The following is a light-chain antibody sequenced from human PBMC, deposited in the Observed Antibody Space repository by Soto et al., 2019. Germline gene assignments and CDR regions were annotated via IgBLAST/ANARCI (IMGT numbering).Light chain of an antibody. V-gene: IGKV1-39*01. J-gene: IGKJ5*01. CDR3: KQKYILPT. CDR1: QSISIY. CDR2: TAS. Sequence: IQMTQSPSSLSVSVGDRITITCRASQSISIYVNWYQQKSGRAPKLLIYTASSLKSGVPSRFSGSGSGTDFTITINGLQLEDFATYYCKQKYILPTFGTGTRLESK.